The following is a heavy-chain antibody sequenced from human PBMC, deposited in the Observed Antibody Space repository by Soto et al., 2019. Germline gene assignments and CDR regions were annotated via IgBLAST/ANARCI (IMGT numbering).Heavy chain of an antibody. CDR2: IWYDGSEK. CDR1: GFTFSDYG. V-gene: IGHV3-33*01. Sequence: QVQLVESGGGVVQPGRSLRLSCAASGFTFSDYGMHWVRQAPGKGLERVAVIWYDGSEKYYADSVKGRFTISRDNSKNTLYLQMNSLRVEDTALYYCARQSLGNIRLRGFDYWGQGALVTVSS. CDR3: ARQSLGNIRLRGFDY. D-gene: IGHD1-1*01. J-gene: IGHJ4*02.